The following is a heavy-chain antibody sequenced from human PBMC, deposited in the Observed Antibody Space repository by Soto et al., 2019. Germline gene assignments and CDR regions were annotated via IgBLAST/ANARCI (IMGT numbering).Heavy chain of an antibody. CDR1: GYSFTSYW. V-gene: IGHV5-51*01. CDR3: ARRTYYDFWSGYYLDY. CDR2: IYPGDSDT. D-gene: IGHD3-3*01. J-gene: IGHJ4*02. Sequence: PGESLKISCKGSGYSFTSYWIGWVRQMPGKGLEWMGIIYPGDSDTRYSPSFQGQVTISADKSISTAYLQWSSLKASDTAMYYCARRTYYDFWSGYYLDYWGQGTLVTVSS.